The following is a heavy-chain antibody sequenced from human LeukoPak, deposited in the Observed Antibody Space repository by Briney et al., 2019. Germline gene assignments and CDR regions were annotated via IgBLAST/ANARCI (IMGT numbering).Heavy chain of an antibody. Sequence: GRSLRLSCAASGFTFSSHGMQWVRQAPGKGLEWVALIWYDGSKTNYVDSVMGRFTISRDSSKNTLYLQMDNLRVEDTAVYFCAEDLSYGSLWFDPWGQGTLVTVSS. J-gene: IGHJ5*02. D-gene: IGHD3-10*01. V-gene: IGHV3-33*06. CDR1: GFTFSSHG. CDR2: IWYDGSKT. CDR3: AEDLSYGSLWFDP.